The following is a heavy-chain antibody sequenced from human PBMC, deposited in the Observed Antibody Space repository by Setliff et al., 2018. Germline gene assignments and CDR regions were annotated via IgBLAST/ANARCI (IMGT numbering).Heavy chain of an antibody. Sequence: VGSLRLSCAASGFTFSNAWMNWVRQAPGRGLQWVGRIRSKTDGGTIHYAAPVKGRFTISRDDSKNTLYLQMNSLKTEDTAVYYCTFARDGYDVFDIWGQGTMVTVSS. V-gene: IGHV3-15*01. J-gene: IGHJ3*02. CDR2: IRSKTDGGTI. CDR3: TFARDGYDVFDI. CDR1: GFTFSNAW. D-gene: IGHD5-18*01.